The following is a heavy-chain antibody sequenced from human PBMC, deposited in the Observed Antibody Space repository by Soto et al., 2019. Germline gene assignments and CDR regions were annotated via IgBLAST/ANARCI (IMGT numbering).Heavy chain of an antibody. J-gene: IGHJ4*02. CDR2: INHSGST. D-gene: IGHD6-19*01. CDR1: GGSFSGYY. CDR3: ARGRKAVSGY. V-gene: IGHV4-34*01. Sequence: QVPLQPWGAGLLKPSETLSLTCAVYGGSFSGYYWSWIRQPPGKGREWIGEINHSGSTNYSPSLQSRVTISVDTSKNQFSLKLSSVTAADTAFYYCARGRKAVSGYWCQGTLVTVSS.